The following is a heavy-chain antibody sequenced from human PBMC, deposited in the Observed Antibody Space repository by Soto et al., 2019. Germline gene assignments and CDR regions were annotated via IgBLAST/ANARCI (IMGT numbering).Heavy chain of an antibody. J-gene: IGHJ5*01. Sequence: EEQLLESGGGLVQSGGSLRLSCAASGFTFTSYAINWFHQAPGKGLEWVSGITGSGRTTYYADSVRGRFTTSRDNSENTAHLQMNSLRGEDTAIYLCAKDGIAVAGDVWFDPRGQGTLVTVSS. CDR3: AKDGIAVAGDVWFDP. D-gene: IGHD6-19*01. CDR2: ITGSGRTT. V-gene: IGHV3-23*01. CDR1: GFTFTSYA.